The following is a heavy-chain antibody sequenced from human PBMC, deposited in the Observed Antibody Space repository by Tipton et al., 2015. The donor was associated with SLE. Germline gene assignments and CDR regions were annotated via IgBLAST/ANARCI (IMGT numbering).Heavy chain of an antibody. CDR3: ARDEYRYDGTGYHLLGHFDY. CDR1: GDSITSRGYF. V-gene: IGHV4-39*07. J-gene: IGHJ4*02. Sequence: TLSLTCTVSGDSITSRGYFWGWIRQSPGKGLEWIGSMSYIGRTDSNPSLRSRVDMSVDTSKNQFSLQLSSVTAADTAVYYCARDEYRYDGTGYHLLGHFDYWGQGTLVTVSS. D-gene: IGHD3-22*01. CDR2: MSYIGRT.